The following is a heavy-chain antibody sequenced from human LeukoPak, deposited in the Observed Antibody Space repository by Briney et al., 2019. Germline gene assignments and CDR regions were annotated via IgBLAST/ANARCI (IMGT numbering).Heavy chain of an antibody. Sequence: GGSLSLSCSASGFSFNSYAMYWVRQAPGKGLEWVSLINTDGTSINYGDSVKGRFTISRDNSKSTLYLQMNSLRVEDTAVYYCAKGTGSYYEDWGQGTLVTVSS. CDR2: INTDGTSI. D-gene: IGHD1-26*01. CDR3: AKGTGSYYED. CDR1: GFSFNSYA. V-gene: IGHV3-23*03. J-gene: IGHJ4*02.